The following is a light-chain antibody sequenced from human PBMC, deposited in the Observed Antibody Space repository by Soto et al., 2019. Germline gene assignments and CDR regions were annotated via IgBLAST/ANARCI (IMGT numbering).Light chain of an antibody. V-gene: IGKV1-39*01. Sequence: DIQMTQSPSSLSASVGDRVTITCQASQDITNYLNWYQQKPGKAPKLLIYAATNLEEGVPSRFSGSGSGTDFSLSVSGLQPEDFATYYCQQSYSIPVWTFGHGTKVDIK. CDR2: AAT. J-gene: IGKJ1*01. CDR3: QQSYSIPVWT. CDR1: QDITNY.